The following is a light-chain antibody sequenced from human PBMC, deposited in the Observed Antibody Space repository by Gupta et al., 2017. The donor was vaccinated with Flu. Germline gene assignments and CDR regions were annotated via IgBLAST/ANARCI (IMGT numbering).Light chain of an antibody. Sequence: QSVLTQPPSVSAAPGQKVTISCSGSSSNIGGHYVSWYQQVPGTAPKLLIDEDDKRPSGIPDRFSASKAGTSDNLGITGRQTGDEADDDCGTWDSRLSAGGFGGGTKLTVL. J-gene: IGLJ3*02. CDR2: EDD. V-gene: IGLV1-51*02. CDR3: GTWDSRLSAGG. CDR1: SSNIGGHY.